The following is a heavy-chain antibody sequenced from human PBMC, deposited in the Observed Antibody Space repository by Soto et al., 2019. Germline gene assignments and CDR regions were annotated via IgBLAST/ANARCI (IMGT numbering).Heavy chain of an antibody. D-gene: IGHD6-19*01. CDR3: AGRIAVAPIDY. V-gene: IGHV3-48*01. CDR1: GFTFSSFT. CDR2: VSSSSSTR. J-gene: IGHJ4*02. Sequence: EVQLVESGGGLVQPGRSLRLSCAASGFTFSSFTMNWVRQAPGKGLEWVSSVSSSSSTRYYAESVKGRFTISRDNAKNALYLQMNSLKAEDTAVYYCAGRIAVAPIDYWGQGTLVTVSS.